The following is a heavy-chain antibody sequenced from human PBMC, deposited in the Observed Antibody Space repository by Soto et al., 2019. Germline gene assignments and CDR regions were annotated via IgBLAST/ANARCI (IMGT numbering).Heavy chain of an antibody. Sequence: SVKVSCKASGCTFSSYAISWVRQAPGQGLEWMGGIIPIFGTANYAQKFQGRVTITADEPTSTAYMELSSLRSEDTAVYYCARGNYYGENYYGMDVWGQGTMVTVSS. CDR1: GCTFSSYA. J-gene: IGHJ6*02. D-gene: IGHD3-10*01. V-gene: IGHV1-69*13. CDR2: IIPIFGTA. CDR3: ARGNYYGENYYGMDV.